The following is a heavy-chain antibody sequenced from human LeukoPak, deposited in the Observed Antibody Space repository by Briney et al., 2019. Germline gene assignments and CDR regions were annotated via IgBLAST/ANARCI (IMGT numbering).Heavy chain of an antibody. CDR1: GLTFSNVW. D-gene: IGHD2-8*02. J-gene: IGHJ3*01. CDR3: ASFRDTDN. V-gene: IGHV3-74*01. Sequence: LGGSLRLSCEVSGLTFSNVWMHWVRQTPGQGLVWVCRINTAGSTVYADPVKGRFTISRDNAKNTVYLQMNSLRTEDTAVYYCASFRDTDNWGRGTMVTVSS. CDR2: INTAGST.